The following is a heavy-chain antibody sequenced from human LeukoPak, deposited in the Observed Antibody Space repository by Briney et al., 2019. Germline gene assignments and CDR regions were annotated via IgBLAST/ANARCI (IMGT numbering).Heavy chain of an antibody. CDR3: ARALSVRCSSTSCYLAPFDY. CDR1: GFTFSNYE. V-gene: IGHV3-48*03. CDR2: ISSSGGTI. D-gene: IGHD2-2*01. Sequence: GGSLRLSCAASGFTFSNYEMHWVRQAPGKGLEWVSYISSSGGTIYYADSVKGRFTISRDNAKNSLYLQMNSLRAEDTAVYYCARALSVRCSSTSCYLAPFDYWGQGTLVTVSS. J-gene: IGHJ4*02.